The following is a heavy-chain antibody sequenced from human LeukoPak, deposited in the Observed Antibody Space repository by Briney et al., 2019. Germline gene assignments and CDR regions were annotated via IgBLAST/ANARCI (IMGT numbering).Heavy chain of an antibody. J-gene: IGHJ3*02. CDR3: AGDRLAVNALDI. CDR2: SYIGST. V-gene: IGHV4-59*11. CDR1: GGSISSHY. Sequence: SETLSLTCSVSGGSISSHYWSWIRQPPGKGLEWISYIGSTNYSPSLKSRVTISVDTSKNQFSLRLSSVTASDTAVYYLAGDRLAVNALDIWGQGTMVTVSS. D-gene: IGHD3-16*02.